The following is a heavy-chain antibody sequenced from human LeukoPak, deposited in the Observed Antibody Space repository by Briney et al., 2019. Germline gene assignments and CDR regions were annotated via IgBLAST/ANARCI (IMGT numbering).Heavy chain of an antibody. J-gene: IGHJ4*02. CDR2: IYYSGST. CDR3: ARLRGYSYVIDY. CDR1: GGPVSSGSYY. Sequence: SETLSLTCTVSGGPVSSGSYYWSWIRQPPGKGLEWIGYIYYSGSTNYNPSLKSRVTISVDTSKNQFSLKLSYVTAADTAVYYCARLRGYSYVIDYWGQGTLVTVSS. V-gene: IGHV4-61*01. D-gene: IGHD5-18*01.